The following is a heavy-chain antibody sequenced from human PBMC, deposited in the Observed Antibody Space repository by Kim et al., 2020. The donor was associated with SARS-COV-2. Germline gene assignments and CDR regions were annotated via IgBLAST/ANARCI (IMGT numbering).Heavy chain of an antibody. V-gene: IGHV4-59*01. D-gene: IGHD6-6*01. J-gene: IGHJ4*02. Sequence: SETLSLTCTVSGGSISSYYWSWIRQPPGKGLEWIGYIYYSGSTNYNPSLKSRVTISVDTSKNQFSLKLSSVTAADTAVYYCARDDGSSSFDYWGQGTLVT. CDR3: ARDDGSSSFDY. CDR1: GGSISSYY. CDR2: IYYSGST.